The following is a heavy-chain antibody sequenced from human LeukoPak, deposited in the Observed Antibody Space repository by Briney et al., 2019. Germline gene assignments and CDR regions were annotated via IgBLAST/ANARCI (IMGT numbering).Heavy chain of an antibody. CDR1: GLSFGDYT. CDR2: ISRNGAAT. D-gene: IGHD3-10*02. J-gene: IGHJ6*04. V-gene: IGHV3-43*01. Sequence: GGSLRLSCEASGLSFGDYTMHWVRQAPGKGLEWVSLISRNGAATKYADSVRGRFTISRDNSKNSLYLQMNSLRAEDTAVYYCAELGITMIGGVWGKGTTVTISS. CDR3: AELGITMIGGV.